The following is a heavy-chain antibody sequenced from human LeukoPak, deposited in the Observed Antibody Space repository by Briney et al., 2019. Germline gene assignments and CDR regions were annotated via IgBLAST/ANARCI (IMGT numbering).Heavy chain of an antibody. V-gene: IGHV4-34*01. CDR1: GGSFSGYY. D-gene: IGHD2-2*01. Sequence: SETLSLTCAVYGGSFSGYYWSWIRQPPGKGLEWIGEINHSGSTNYNPSLKSRVTISVDTSKNQFSLKLSSATAADTAVYYCARLRGVVVPALAYWGQGTLVTVSS. CDR2: INHSGST. J-gene: IGHJ4*02. CDR3: ARLRGVVVPALAY.